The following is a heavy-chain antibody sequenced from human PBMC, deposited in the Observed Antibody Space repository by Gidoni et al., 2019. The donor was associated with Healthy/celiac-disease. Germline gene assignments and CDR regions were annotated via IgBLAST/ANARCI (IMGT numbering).Heavy chain of an antibody. CDR1: GGSISSYY. Sequence: QVQLLESGPGLVKPSETLSLTCTVSGGSISSYYWSWIRQPPGKGLEWIGYIYYSGSTNYNPSLKSRVTISVDTSKNQFSLKLSSVTAADTAVYYCAAELEPNYFDYWGQGTLVTVSS. V-gene: IGHV4-59*01. CDR3: AAELEPNYFDY. J-gene: IGHJ4*02. D-gene: IGHD1-26*01. CDR2: IYYSGST.